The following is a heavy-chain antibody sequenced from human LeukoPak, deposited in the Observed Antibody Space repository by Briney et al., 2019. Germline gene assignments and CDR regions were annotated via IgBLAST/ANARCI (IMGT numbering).Heavy chain of an antibody. CDR2: IKQDGSEK. Sequence: GGSLRLSCAASGFTFSSYWMSWVRQAPGKGLKWVANIKQDGSEKYYVDSVKGRFTISRDNAKNSLYLQMNSLRAEDTAVYYCARGTQVATIWGGDAFDIWGQGTMVTVSS. D-gene: IGHD5-12*01. J-gene: IGHJ3*02. CDR3: ARGTQVATIWGGDAFDI. CDR1: GFTFSSYW. V-gene: IGHV3-7*01.